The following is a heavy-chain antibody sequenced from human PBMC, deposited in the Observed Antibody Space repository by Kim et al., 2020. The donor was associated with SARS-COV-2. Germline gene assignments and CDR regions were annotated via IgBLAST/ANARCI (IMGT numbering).Heavy chain of an antibody. V-gene: IGHV4-4*02. J-gene: IGHJ4*02. CDR3: ARDLNTMVRGVIRDY. D-gene: IGHD3-10*01. Sequence: PALKSRVTITVDKSKNQCSLKLSSVTAADTAVYYCARDLNTMVRGVIRDYWGQGTLVTVSS.